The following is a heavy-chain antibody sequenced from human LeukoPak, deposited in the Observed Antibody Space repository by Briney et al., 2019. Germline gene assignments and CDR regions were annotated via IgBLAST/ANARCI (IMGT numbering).Heavy chain of an antibody. J-gene: IGHJ4*02. Sequence: GASAKVSCKASGGTFSSYAISWVRQAPGQGLEWMGGIIPIFGTANYAQKFQGGVTITADESTSTAYMELSSLRSEDTAVYYCARERSAVAGTEYFDYWGQGTLVTVSS. V-gene: IGHV1-69*13. CDR1: GGTFSSYA. D-gene: IGHD6-19*01. CDR2: IIPIFGTA. CDR3: ARERSAVAGTEYFDY.